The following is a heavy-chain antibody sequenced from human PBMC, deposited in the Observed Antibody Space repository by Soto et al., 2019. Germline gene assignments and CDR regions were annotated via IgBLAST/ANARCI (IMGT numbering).Heavy chain of an antibody. CDR1: GFTFSSYG. Sequence: QVQLVESGGGVVQPGRSLRLSCAASGFTFSSYGMHWVRQAPGKGLEWVAVISYDGSNKYYADSVKGRFTISRDNSKNTLYLQMNSLRAEDTAVYYCAKDVEDSPYYGMDVWGQGTTVTVSS. D-gene: IGHD2-15*01. J-gene: IGHJ6*02. CDR2: ISYDGSNK. CDR3: AKDVEDSPYYGMDV. V-gene: IGHV3-30*18.